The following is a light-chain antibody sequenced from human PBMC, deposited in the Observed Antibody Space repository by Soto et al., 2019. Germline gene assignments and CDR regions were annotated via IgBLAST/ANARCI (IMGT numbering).Light chain of an antibody. CDR2: NDN. V-gene: IGLV1-44*01. J-gene: IGLJ3*02. Sequence: QSVLTQPPSASGTPGQRVTISCSGSRSNIRSNAVSWYQQLPGTAPKLLIYNDNQRPSGVPDRFSASKSGTSASLAISGLQSEDEADYYCAAWDDSLNARGVFGGGTKLTVL. CDR3: AAWDDSLNARGV. CDR1: RSNIRSNA.